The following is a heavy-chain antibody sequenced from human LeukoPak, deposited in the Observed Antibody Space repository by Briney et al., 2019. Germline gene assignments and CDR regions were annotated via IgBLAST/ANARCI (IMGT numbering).Heavy chain of an antibody. V-gene: IGHV4-59*01. D-gene: IGHD6-13*01. Sequence: PSETLSLTCTVSGDSIGGYYWNWIRQPPGRGLEWIGYIYYNGNTAYNPSLKSRVTISVDMSKNQFSLKLSSMTAADTAVYYCARGLPGSSWHLGYWGQGTLVTVSS. CDR2: IYYNGNT. J-gene: IGHJ4*02. CDR3: ARGLPGSSWHLGY. CDR1: GDSIGGYY.